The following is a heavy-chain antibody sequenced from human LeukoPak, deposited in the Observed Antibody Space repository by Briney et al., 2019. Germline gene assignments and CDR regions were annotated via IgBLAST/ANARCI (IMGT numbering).Heavy chain of an antibody. J-gene: IGHJ4*02. CDR2: ISGSGGST. V-gene: IGHV3-23*01. CDR3: ARALWRTVVTAFGY. CDR1: GFTFSSFA. Sequence: GGSLRLSCAASGFTFSSFASSWVRQAPGKGLEWVSAISGSGGSTYYADSVKGRFTISRDNSKNTLYLQMNSLRAEDTAVYYCARALWRTVVTAFGYWGQGTLVTVSS. D-gene: IGHD4-23*01.